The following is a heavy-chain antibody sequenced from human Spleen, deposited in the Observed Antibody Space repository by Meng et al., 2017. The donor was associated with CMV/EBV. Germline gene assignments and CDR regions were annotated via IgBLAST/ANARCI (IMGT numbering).Heavy chain of an antibody. CDR2: INHSGST. D-gene: IGHD2-8*01. CDR1: GGSVSSGSYY. CDR3: ARGLVGDIVLMVYSIPYFDY. Sequence: SETLSLTCTVSGGSVSSGSYYWTWLRQPPGKGLEWIGEINHSGSTNYNPSLKSRVTISVDTSKNQFSLKLSSVTAADTAVYYCARGLVGDIVLMVYSIPYFDYWGQGTLVTVSS. J-gene: IGHJ4*02. V-gene: IGHV4-61*01.